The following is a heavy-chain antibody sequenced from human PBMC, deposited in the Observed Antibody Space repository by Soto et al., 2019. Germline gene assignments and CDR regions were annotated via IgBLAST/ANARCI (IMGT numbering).Heavy chain of an antibody. CDR1: VFTFSSYA. V-gene: IGHV3-23*01. J-gene: IGHJ4*02. CDR2: ISGSGGST. D-gene: IGHD2-15*01. Sequence: GTLRLSCAASVFTFSSYAMSWVRQAPGKGLEWVSAISGSGGSTYYADSVKGRFTISRDNSKNTLYLQMNSLRAEDTAVYYCAKDLGYCSGGSCYSRQGYFDYWGQGTLVTVSS. CDR3: AKDLGYCSGGSCYSRQGYFDY.